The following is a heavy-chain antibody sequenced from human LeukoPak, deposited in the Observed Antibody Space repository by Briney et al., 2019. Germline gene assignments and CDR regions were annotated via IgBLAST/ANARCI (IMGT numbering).Heavy chain of an antibody. J-gene: IGHJ4*02. V-gene: IGHV4-39*01. CDR1: GGSFSSSPYY. CDR2: IYYSGST. D-gene: IGHD6-19*01. Sequence: PSETLSLTCTVSGGSFSSSPYYWGWIRQPPGKGLEWIGNIYYSGSTYYNPSLKTRVTISVDTSKNQFSLKLTSVTAADTAVYYCARHASVDGNWPRPLDYWGQGSLVTVSS. CDR3: ARHASVDGNWPRPLDY.